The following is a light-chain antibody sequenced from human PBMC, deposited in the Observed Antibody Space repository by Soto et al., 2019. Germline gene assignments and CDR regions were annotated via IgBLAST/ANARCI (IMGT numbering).Light chain of an antibody. V-gene: IGKV3-20*01. CDR2: SAS. CDR3: QHYGTSPST. Sequence: DTVLTQSPGTLSLTSGERATLSCRASQSISGTYLAWYQQKPGQAPRLLIYSASTRATGIPDRFSGSGSGTDFTLTISRLEPEDIAVYCCQHYGTSPSTFGRGTKVEIK. CDR1: QSISGTY. J-gene: IGKJ1*01.